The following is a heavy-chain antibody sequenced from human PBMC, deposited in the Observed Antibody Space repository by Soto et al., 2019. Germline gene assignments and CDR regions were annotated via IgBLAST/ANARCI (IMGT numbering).Heavy chain of an antibody. Sequence: VQLVESGGGVVQPGRSLRLSCAASGFTFSDYAMHWVRQAPGKGLEWVAVVSHDGRNTHYADSVKGRFTISRDSSKNTVSLEMTSLRSEDTAVYYCSKGGRQWLVTSDFNYWGQGALVTVSS. D-gene: IGHD6-19*01. CDR3: SKGGRQWLVTSDFNY. CDR1: GFTFSDYA. V-gene: IGHV3-30*18. J-gene: IGHJ4*02. CDR2: VSHDGRNT.